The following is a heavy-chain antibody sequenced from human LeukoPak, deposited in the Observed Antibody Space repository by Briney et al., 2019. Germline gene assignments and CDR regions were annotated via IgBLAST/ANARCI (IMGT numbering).Heavy chain of an antibody. V-gene: IGHV3-15*01. D-gene: IGHD3-22*01. J-gene: IGHJ5*02. CDR1: GFTFSYAW. CDR2: IKSNSDGGTT. CDR3: TTLYSYDSSGPPP. Sequence: PGGSLRLSCTASGFTFSYAWMSWVRQAPGRGLEWVGRIKSNSDGGTTDYAAPVRGRFIISRDDSKTTVHLQMNSLKIEDTAVYYCTTLYSYDSSGPPPWGQGALVTVSS.